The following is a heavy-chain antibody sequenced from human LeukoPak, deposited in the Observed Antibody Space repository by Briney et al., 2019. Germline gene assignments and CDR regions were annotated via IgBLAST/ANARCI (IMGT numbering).Heavy chain of an antibody. V-gene: IGHV3-23*01. CDR1: GFTFSSYA. Sequence: GGSLRLSCAASGFTFSSYAMNWVRQAPGKGLEWVSIISGSGGSAYYADSVKGRFTISGDNSKNTLYLQMNSLRAEDTAVYYCAREYSSSSGRAFDIWGQGTMVTVSS. D-gene: IGHD6-6*01. CDR3: AREYSSSSGRAFDI. CDR2: ISGSGGSA. J-gene: IGHJ3*02.